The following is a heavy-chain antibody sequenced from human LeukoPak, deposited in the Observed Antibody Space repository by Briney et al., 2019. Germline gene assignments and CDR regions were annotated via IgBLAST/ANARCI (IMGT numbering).Heavy chain of an antibody. CDR1: GFTFSDYS. J-gene: IGHJ4*02. CDR3: ARAVRWRMEYYFDY. D-gene: IGHD3-3*01. CDR2: ISSSGITM. Sequence: GGSLILSCAASGFTFSDYSMNWVRQAPGKGLDWVSYISSSGITMYYADSVKGRFTISRDNAKNSLYLQMNSLRDEDTAVYYCARAVRWRMEYYFDYWGQGTLVTVSS. V-gene: IGHV3-48*02.